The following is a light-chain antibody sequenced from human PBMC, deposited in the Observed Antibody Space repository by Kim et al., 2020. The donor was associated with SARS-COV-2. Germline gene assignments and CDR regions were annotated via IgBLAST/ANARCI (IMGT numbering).Light chain of an antibody. Sequence: QRVTISCSGSSSNTGNNAVTWYQHLPGKAPKLLIYEDDLRPSGVSDRFSGSKSGTSASLAISGLQSEDEADYYCAAWDDTLNGPVFGGGTQLTVL. CDR2: EDD. CDR3: AAWDDTLNGPV. V-gene: IGLV1-36*01. J-gene: IGLJ3*02. CDR1: SSNTGNNA.